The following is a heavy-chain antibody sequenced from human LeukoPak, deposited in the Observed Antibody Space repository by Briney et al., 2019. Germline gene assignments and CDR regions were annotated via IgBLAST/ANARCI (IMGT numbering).Heavy chain of an antibody. CDR3: ARGSKAAPGTFDY. J-gene: IGHJ4*02. CDR1: GGSISSYY. V-gene: IGHV4-59*01. CDR2: IYYTGST. Sequence: SETLSLTCTVSGGSISSYYWSWIRQPPGKGLEWIGYIYYTGSTDYNPSLKSRVAMSVDTSKNQFSLKLSSVTAADTAVYYCARGSKAAPGTFDYWGQGTLVTVSS. D-gene: IGHD6-13*01.